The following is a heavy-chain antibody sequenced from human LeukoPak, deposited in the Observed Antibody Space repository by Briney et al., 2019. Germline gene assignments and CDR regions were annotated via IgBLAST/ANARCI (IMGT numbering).Heavy chain of an antibody. Sequence: MPSETLSLTCGIYGESFIDYHLRWVRQSPGKGLEWMGEISHDEGTNYNPSLKSRVTVSVDRSKYQFSLKLTSVTAADTAVYYCARGPDHAKAGYWGPGTLVTVSS. CDR1: GESFIDYH. CDR3: ARGPDHAKAGY. D-gene: IGHD1-14*01. J-gene: IGHJ4*02. V-gene: IGHV4-34*01. CDR2: ISHDEGT.